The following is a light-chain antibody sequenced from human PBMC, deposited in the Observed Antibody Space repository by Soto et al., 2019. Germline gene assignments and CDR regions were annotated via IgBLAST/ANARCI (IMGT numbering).Light chain of an antibody. CDR1: QSVSSY. J-gene: IGKJ5*01. CDR3: QKRSNGPPRIP. V-gene: IGKV3-11*01. CDR2: DSS. Sequence: EIVLTQSPATRSLSPGERATLSCRASQSVSSYLAWYQQTPGQAPRLLIYDSSNRATCIPARFSGSGSGTDFTLTINRLEPEAFAVFFCQKRSNGPPRIPCGQGTRLQIK.